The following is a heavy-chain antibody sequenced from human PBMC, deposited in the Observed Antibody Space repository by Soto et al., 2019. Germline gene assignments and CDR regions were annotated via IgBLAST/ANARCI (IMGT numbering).Heavy chain of an antibody. V-gene: IGHV4-39*01. CDR2: IYYSGST. CDR3: ARKSLAAARNWFDP. CDR1: GCSISNNNYC. Sequence: LSLTCPVSGCSISNNNYCWGWIRQPPGQGLQWIGSIYYSGSTYYNPSLKSRVTISVDTSRDQFSLKLSAVTAADTAVYYCARKSLAAARNWFDPWGQGTRVTVSS. J-gene: IGHJ5*02. D-gene: IGHD6-13*01.